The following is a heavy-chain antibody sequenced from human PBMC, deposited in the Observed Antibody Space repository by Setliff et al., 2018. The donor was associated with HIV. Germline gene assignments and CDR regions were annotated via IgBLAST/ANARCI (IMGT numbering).Heavy chain of an antibody. J-gene: IGHJ4*02. CDR3: ASTGYSSGWSFDY. D-gene: IGHD6-19*01. V-gene: IGHV4-38-2*01. CDR1: GYSISSGYY. Sequence: SETLSLTCAVSGYSISSGYYWGWIRQPPGKGLEWIGYMYSGGNTYYKPSLKSRVTMSVDSSKNQFSLKVNSVTAADTAVYYCASTGYSSGWSFDYWGQGTLVTVSS. CDR2: MYSGGNT.